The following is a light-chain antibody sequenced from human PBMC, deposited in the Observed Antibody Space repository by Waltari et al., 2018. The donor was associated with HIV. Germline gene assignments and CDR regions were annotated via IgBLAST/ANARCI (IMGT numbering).Light chain of an antibody. J-gene: IGKJ4*02. V-gene: IGKV3-20*01. Sequence: VLTQSPGTLSFSPGDRATLLCSARQILNSEQMWAGYHQKSGQLPKRRLWRNSGRAAGTPERFAGSGSWTNFTLTINGVDPDDVAGYYCQQYGLSPQLTFGGGTRLEV. CDR1: QILNSEQ. CDR3: QQYGLSPQLT. CDR2: RNS.